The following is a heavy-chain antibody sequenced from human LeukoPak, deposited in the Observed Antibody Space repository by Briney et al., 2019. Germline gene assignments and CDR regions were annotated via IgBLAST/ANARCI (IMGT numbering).Heavy chain of an antibody. J-gene: IGHJ4*02. CDR3: ARGGRYYGSGSYYS. CDR2: IYHSGST. D-gene: IGHD3-10*01. V-gene: IGHV4-38-2*02. CDR1: GYSISSGYY. Sequence: SETLSLTCTVSGYSISSGYYWGWIRQPPGKGLEWIGSIYHSGSTYYNPSLKSRVTISVDTSKNQFFLKLSSVTAADTAVYYCARGGRYYGSGSYYSWGQGTLVTVSS.